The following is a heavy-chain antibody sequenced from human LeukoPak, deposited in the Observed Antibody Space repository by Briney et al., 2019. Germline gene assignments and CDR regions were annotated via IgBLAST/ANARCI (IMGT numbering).Heavy chain of an antibody. CDR1: GYTFTGYY. V-gene: IGHV1-2*02. CDR3: ARLMTTVTPGY. D-gene: IGHD4-17*01. CDR2: INPNSGGT. J-gene: IGHJ4*02. Sequence: GASVKVSCKASGYTFTGYYMHWVRQAPGQGVEWMEWINPNSGGTNYAQKFQGRVTMTRDTSISTAYMELSRLRSDDTAVYYCARLMTTVTPGYWGQGTLVTVSS.